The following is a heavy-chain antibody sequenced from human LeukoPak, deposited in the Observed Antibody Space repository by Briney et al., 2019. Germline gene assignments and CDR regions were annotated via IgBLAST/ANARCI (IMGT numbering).Heavy chain of an antibody. D-gene: IGHD2-8*01. J-gene: IGHJ4*02. CDR1: GFTFSSYA. CDR3: AGGINVGYFDY. Sequence: GGSLRLSCAASGFTFSSYAMHWVRQAPGKGLEWVAVISYDGSNKYYADSVKGRFTISRDNSKNTLYLQMNSLRAEDTAVYYCAGGINVGYFDYWGQGTLVTASS. CDR2: ISYDGSNK. V-gene: IGHV3-30*04.